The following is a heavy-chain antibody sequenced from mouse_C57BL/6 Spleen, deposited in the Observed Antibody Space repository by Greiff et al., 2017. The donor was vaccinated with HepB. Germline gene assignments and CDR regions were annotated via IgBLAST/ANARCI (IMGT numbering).Heavy chain of an antibody. CDR2: IYPGDGDT. V-gene: IGHV1-80*01. J-gene: IGHJ2*01. CDR3: ARSEDYDPFFDY. CDR1: GYAFSSYW. D-gene: IGHD2-4*01. Sequence: VKLVESGAELVKPGASVKISCKASGYAFSSYWMNWVKQRPGKGLEWIGQIYPGDGDTNYNGKFKGKATLTADKSSSTAYMQLSSLTSEDSAVYFCARSEDYDPFFDYWGQGTTLTVSS.